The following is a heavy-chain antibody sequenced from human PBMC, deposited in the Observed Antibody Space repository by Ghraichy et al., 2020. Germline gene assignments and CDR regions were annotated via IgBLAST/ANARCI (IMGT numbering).Heavy chain of an antibody. J-gene: IGHJ3*02. D-gene: IGHD2-21*02. Sequence: GESLRLSCAASGFTFSSYAMSWVRQAPGKGLEWVSAISGSGGSTYYADSVKGRFTISRDNSKNTLYLQMNSLRAEDTAVYYCAKDIDGGGDSGDAFDIWGQGTMFTVSS. CDR3: AKDIDGGGDSGDAFDI. V-gene: IGHV3-23*01. CDR1: GFTFSSYA. CDR2: ISGSGGST.